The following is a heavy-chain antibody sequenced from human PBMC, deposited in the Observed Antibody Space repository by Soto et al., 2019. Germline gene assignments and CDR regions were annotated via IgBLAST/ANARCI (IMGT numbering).Heavy chain of an antibody. Sequence: SGPTLVNPTQTLTLTCTFSGFSLSTGGMCVNWIRQPPGKALEWLARIDWEDDKYYTTSLKTRLTISKDTSKNQVVLRMTNMDPLDTATYYCARAYYYGSGRGLDIWGQGTMVT. CDR3: ARAYYYGSGRGLDI. D-gene: IGHD3-10*01. V-gene: IGHV2-70*11. J-gene: IGHJ3*02. CDR2: IDWEDDK. CDR1: GFSLSTGGMC.